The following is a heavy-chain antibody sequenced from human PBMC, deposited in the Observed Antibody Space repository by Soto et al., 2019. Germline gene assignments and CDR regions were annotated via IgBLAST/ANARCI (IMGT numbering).Heavy chain of an antibody. CDR1: GYTFTSYH. J-gene: IGHJ4*02. V-gene: IGHV1-18*01. Sequence: QVQLVQSGAEVKKPGASVKVSCKTSGYTFTSYHISWVRQAPGQGLEWMGWISAYSTNTNYAQKFQGRITMTTDTLTSTAYMELRSLRSDDTAVYYCARDTPPTDYWGQGTLVTVSS. CDR2: ISAYSTNT. CDR3: ARDTPPTDY.